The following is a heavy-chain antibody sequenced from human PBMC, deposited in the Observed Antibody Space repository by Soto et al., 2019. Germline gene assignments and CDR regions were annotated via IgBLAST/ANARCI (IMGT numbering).Heavy chain of an antibody. CDR1: GFAFSSYA. D-gene: IGHD5-12*01. V-gene: IGHV3-30-3*01. Sequence: QVQLVESGGGVVQPGRSLRLSCPASGFAFSSYAIHWVRQAPGKGLEWVTVISYDGGNKYYADSVKGRFTISRDNSKNTLYLQMNSLRAEDTAVYYCARGSRGYDFDYWGQGTLVTVSS. CDR3: ARGSRGYDFDY. CDR2: ISYDGGNK. J-gene: IGHJ4*02.